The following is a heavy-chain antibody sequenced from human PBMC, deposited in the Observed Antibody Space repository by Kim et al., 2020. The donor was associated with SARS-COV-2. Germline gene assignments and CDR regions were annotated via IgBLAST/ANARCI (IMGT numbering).Heavy chain of an antibody. CDR1: GGSITTYY. J-gene: IGHJ5*02. D-gene: IGHD1-26*01. Sequence: SETLSLTCAVSGGSITTYYWSWIRQPPGKGLEWIGYIYYTGISNYNPSLKSRVTMSIEPSKNQFSLRLSSVTPADTAVYYCATWDKNWFDPWGQGTLV. V-gene: IGHV4-59*13. CDR2: IYYTGIS. CDR3: ATWDKNWFDP.